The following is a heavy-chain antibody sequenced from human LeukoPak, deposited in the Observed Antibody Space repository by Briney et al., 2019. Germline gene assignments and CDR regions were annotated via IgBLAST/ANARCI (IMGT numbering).Heavy chain of an antibody. Sequence: GGSLRLSCAASGFTFDDYAMHWVRQAPGKGLEWVSLISGDGNRIHYADSVKGRFTISRDNSKNSLYLQMNSLRTEDTALYYCAKAIESRAAARPYGVDVWGQGTTVTV. CDR3: AKAIESRAAARPYGVDV. D-gene: IGHD6-13*01. CDR2: ISGDGNRI. J-gene: IGHJ6*02. CDR1: GFTFDDYA. V-gene: IGHV3-43*02.